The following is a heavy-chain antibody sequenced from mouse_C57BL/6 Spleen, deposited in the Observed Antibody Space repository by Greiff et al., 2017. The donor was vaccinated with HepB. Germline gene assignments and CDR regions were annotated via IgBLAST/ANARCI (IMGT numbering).Heavy chain of an antibody. CDR2: IDPSDSYT. CDR1: GYTFTSYW. J-gene: IGHJ1*03. CDR3: ARGITTVVATDWYFDV. V-gene: IGHV1-59*01. D-gene: IGHD1-1*01. Sequence: VQLQQPGAELVRPGTSVKLSCKASGYTFTSYWMHWVKQRPGQGLEWIGVIDPSDSYTNYTQKFKGKATLTVDTSSSTDYMQLSSLTSEDSAVYYWARGITTVVATDWYFDVWGTGTTVTVSS.